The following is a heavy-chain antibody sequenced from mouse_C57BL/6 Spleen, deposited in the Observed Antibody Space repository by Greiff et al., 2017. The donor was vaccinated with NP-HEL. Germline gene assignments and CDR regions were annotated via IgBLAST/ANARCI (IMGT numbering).Heavy chain of an antibody. D-gene: IGHD1-1*01. V-gene: IGHV5-17*01. J-gene: IGHJ1*03. Sequence: EVKLVESGGGLVKPGGSLKLSCAASGFTFSDYGMHWVRQAPEKGLEWVAYISSGSSTIYYADTVKGRFTISRDNAKNTLFLQMTSLRSEDTAMYYCARRYGSSGVWYFDVWGTGTTVTVSS. CDR3: ARRYGSSGVWYFDV. CDR2: ISSGSSTI. CDR1: GFTFSDYG.